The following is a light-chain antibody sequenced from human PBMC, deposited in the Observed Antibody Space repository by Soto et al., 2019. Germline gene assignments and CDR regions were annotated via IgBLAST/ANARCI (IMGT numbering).Light chain of an antibody. CDR3: QQYYNWPRT. V-gene: IGKV3-20*01. J-gene: IGKJ1*01. CDR1: QTVTRNY. Sequence: EIVLTQSPGTLSLSPGERATLSCGASQTVTRNYLAWHQQKPGQTPRLLVYGASSRATGIPDRFSGSGSGTDFTLTISSLQPEDFAVYYCQQYYNWPRTFGQGTKVDIK. CDR2: GAS.